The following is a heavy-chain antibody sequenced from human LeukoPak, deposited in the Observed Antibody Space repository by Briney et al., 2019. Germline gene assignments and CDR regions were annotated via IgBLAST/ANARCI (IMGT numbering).Heavy chain of an antibody. V-gene: IGHV3-9*03. D-gene: IGHD3-10*01. CDR1: GFTFDDYA. J-gene: IGHJ4*02. CDR2: ISWNSGSI. Sequence: GGSLRLSCAASGFTFDDYAMHWVRQAPGKGLEWVSGISWNSGSIGYADSVKGRFTISRDNAKNSLYLQMNSLRAEDMALYYCAKDIGGYYGSGSYFDYWGQGTLVTVSS. CDR3: AKDIGGYYGSGSYFDY.